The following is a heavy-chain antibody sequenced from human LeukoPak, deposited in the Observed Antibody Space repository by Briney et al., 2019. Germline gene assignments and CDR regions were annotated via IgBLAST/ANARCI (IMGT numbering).Heavy chain of an antibody. CDR3: VRSLDY. CDR1: GFPFSTYA. V-gene: IGHV3-23*01. J-gene: IGHJ4*02. Sequence: GGSLRLSCAASGFPFSTYAVNWVRQAPGKSLEWVSVITGSGGFTQYADSVKGRFTISRDNSKNTVYLQMNSLRVEDTALYYCVRSLDYWGQGTLVTVSS. CDR2: ITGSGGFT.